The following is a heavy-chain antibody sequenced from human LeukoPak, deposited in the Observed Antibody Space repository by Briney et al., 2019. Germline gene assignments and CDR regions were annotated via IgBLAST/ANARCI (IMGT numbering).Heavy chain of an antibody. D-gene: IGHD1-7*01. CDR2: VSDSGDGT. CDR3: AKGRACGQWNCQGSDY. J-gene: IGHJ4*02. V-gene: IGHV3-23*01. Sequence: GGSLRLSCAASGFTFSSYAMYWVRQAPGKGLEWVLGVSDSGDGTHYADSVKGRFTISRDNSKNTLYLQMNNLRAEDTAVYYCAKGRACGQWNCQGSDYWGQGTLVTVSS. CDR1: GFTFSSYA.